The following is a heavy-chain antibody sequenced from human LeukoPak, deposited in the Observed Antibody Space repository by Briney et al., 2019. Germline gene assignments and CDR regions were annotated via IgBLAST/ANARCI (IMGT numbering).Heavy chain of an antibody. CDR3: ARGLEGGYSYGPTFLFDY. J-gene: IGHJ4*02. Sequence: SETLSLTCTVSGGSISSGSYYWSWIRQPAGKGLEWIGRIYTSGSTNYNPSLKSRVTISVDTSKNQFSLKLSSVTAADTAVYYCARGLEGGYSYGPTFLFDYWGQGTLVTVSS. CDR2: IYTSGST. CDR1: GGSISSGSYY. D-gene: IGHD5-18*01. V-gene: IGHV4-61*02.